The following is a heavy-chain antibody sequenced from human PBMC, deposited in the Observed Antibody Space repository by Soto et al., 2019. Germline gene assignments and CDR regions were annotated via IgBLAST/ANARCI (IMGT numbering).Heavy chain of an antibody. Sequence: QVQLVESGGGVVQPGRSLRLSCAASGFTFSSYGMHWVRQAPGKGLEWVAVISYDGSNKYYADSVKGRFTISRDNSKNTLYLQMNSLRAEDTAVYYCAKEGYYDSSGYYYYWGQGTLVTVSS. D-gene: IGHD3-22*01. CDR1: GFTFSSYG. V-gene: IGHV3-30*18. J-gene: IGHJ4*02. CDR3: AKEGYYDSSGYYYY. CDR2: ISYDGSNK.